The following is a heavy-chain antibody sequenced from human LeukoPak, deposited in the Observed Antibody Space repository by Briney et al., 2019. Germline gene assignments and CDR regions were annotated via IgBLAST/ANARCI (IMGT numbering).Heavy chain of an antibody. J-gene: IGHJ4*02. CDR2: IGISSGNT. V-gene: IGHV3-11*06. CDR3: ARDTYQPSLIDY. CDR1: GFPFSEYS. D-gene: IGHD2-2*01. Sequence: GGSLRLSCAASGFPFSEYSMNWVRQAPGKGLEWISYIGISSGNTKYADSVKGRFTISGDNAKNSLYLQMSSLRVEDTAVYYCARDTYQPSLIDYWGQGTLVTVSS.